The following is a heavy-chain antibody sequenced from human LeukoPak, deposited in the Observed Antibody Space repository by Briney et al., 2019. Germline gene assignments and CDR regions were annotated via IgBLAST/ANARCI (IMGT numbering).Heavy chain of an antibody. CDR1: GGSVSSGSYY. CDR2: IYYSGST. V-gene: IGHV4-61*01. Sequence: SETLSLTCTVSGGSVSSGSYYWSWNRQAPGKGLEWIGYIYYSGSTNYNPALKRRVTISVDTSKDQSSLKLSSVSAADTAVYYCARGVRGVVIGGGYYYYYGMDVWGKGTTVTVSS. CDR3: ARGVRGVVIGGGYYYYYGMDV. D-gene: IGHD3-10*01. J-gene: IGHJ6*04.